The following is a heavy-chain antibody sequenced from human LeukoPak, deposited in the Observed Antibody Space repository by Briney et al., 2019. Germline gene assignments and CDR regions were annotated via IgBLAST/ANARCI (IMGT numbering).Heavy chain of an antibody. CDR2: IYYSGSS. V-gene: IGHV4-39*07. J-gene: IGHJ5*02. CDR3: ARAGGYSGYDGSRVWFDP. Sequence: SETLSLTCTVSGGSITNNNCYWGWVRQPPGKGLEWIASIYYSGSSYYNPSLKSRVTMSVDTSKNQFSLKLSSVTAADTAVYYCARAGGYSGYDGSRVWFDPWGQGTLVTVSS. CDR1: GGSITNNNCY. D-gene: IGHD5-12*01.